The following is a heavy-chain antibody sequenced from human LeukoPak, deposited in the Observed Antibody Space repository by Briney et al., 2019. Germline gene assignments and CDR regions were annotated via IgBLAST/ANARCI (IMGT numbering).Heavy chain of an antibody. Sequence: ASVKVSCKASGYTFTSYDINWVRQATGQGLEWMGWMNPNSGNTGYAQKFQGRVTMTRNTSISTAYMELSSLRSEDTAVYYCARERGITMVRGPLSGRWFDPWGQGTLVTVSS. CDR3: ARERGITMVRGPLSGRWFDP. D-gene: IGHD3-10*01. CDR2: MNPNSGNT. CDR1: GYTFTSYD. J-gene: IGHJ5*02. V-gene: IGHV1-8*01.